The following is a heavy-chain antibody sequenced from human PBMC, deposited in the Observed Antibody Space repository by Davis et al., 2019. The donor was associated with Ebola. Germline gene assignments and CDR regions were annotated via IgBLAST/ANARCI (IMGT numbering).Heavy chain of an antibody. D-gene: IGHD3-22*01. J-gene: IGHJ6*02. CDR3: AKGDYYDSSGYYSGVGYYYGMDV. Sequence: PGGSLRLSCAASGFTFSSYAMSWVRQAPGKGLEWVSAISGSGGSTYYADSVKGRFTISRDNSKNTLYLQMNSLRAEDTAVYYCAKGDYYDSSGYYSGVGYYYGMDVWGQGTTVTVSS. CDR1: GFTFSSYA. CDR2: ISGSGGST. V-gene: IGHV3-23*01.